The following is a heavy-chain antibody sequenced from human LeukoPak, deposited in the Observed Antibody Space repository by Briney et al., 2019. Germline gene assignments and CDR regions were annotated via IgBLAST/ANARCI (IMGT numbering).Heavy chain of an antibody. D-gene: IGHD2-2*01. J-gene: IGHJ4*02. CDR2: INPSGGST. CDR3: ARTRYCSSTSCPDFDY. V-gene: IGHV1-46*01. CDR1: GYTFTSCY. Sequence: ASVKVSCKASGYTFTSCYMHWVRQAPGQGLEWMGVINPSGGSTSYAQKFQGRVTMTRDTSTSTVYMELSSLRSDDTAVYYCARTRYCSSTSCPDFDYWGQGTLVTVSS.